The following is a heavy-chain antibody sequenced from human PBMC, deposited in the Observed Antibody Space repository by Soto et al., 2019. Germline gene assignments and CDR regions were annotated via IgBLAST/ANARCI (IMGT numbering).Heavy chain of an antibody. CDR3: ARDRMQGGMEV. Sequence: SETLSLTCTVSGGSISSYYWSWIRQPPGKGLEWIGYIYYSGSTNYNPSLKSRVTISVDTSKNQFSLKLSSVTAADTAVYYCARDRMQGGMEVWGQGTTVTVSS. J-gene: IGHJ6*02. CDR2: IYYSGST. CDR1: GGSISSYY. V-gene: IGHV4-59*01.